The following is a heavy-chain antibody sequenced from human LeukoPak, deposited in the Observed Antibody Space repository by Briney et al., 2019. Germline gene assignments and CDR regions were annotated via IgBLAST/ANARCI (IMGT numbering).Heavy chain of an antibody. CDR2: ISWNSGSI. V-gene: IGHV3-9*01. D-gene: IGHD4-17*01. CDR3: AKSLYGVYYGDYWGIDY. CDR1: GFTFDDYA. J-gene: IGHJ4*02. Sequence: PGRSLRLSCAASGFTFDDYAMHWVRQAPGKGLEWVSGISWNSGSIGYADSVKGRFTISRDNAKNSLYLQMNSLRAEDTALYYCAKSLYGVYYGDYWGIDYWGQGTLVTVSS.